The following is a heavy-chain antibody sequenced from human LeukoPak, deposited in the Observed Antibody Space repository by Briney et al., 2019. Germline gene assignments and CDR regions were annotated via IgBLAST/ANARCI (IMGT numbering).Heavy chain of an antibody. CDR3: ARSVSGGSSPYYYHYGMDV. Sequence: SVKVSCKASGGTFSSYAISWVRQAPGQGLEWMGGIIPIFGTANYAQKFQGRVTITADESTSTAYMELSSLRSEDTAVYYCARSVSGGSSPYYYHYGMDVWGQGTTVTVSS. D-gene: IGHD2-15*01. CDR1: GGTFSSYA. CDR2: IIPIFGTA. J-gene: IGHJ6*02. V-gene: IGHV1-69*13.